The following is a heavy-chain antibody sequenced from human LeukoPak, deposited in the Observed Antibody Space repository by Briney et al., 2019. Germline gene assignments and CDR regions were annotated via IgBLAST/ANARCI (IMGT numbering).Heavy chain of an antibody. V-gene: IGHV3-30-3*01. D-gene: IGHD5-12*01. CDR1: GFTFSSYA. CDR2: ISYDGSNK. J-gene: IGHJ4*02. Sequence: GGSLRLSCAASGFTFSSYAMHWVRQAPGRGLEWVAVISYDGSNKYYADSVKGRFTISRDNSKNTLYLQMNSLRAEDTAVYYCARDGYSGYGPQYYFDYWGQGTLVTVSS. CDR3: ARDGYSGYGPQYYFDY.